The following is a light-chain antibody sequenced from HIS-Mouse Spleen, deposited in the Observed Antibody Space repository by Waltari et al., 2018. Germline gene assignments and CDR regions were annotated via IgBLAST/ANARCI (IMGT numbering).Light chain of an antibody. V-gene: IGLV2-14*03. CDR3: SSYTSSSTEV. Sequence: SVSGSPGQSITISCTGTSSDVGGYNYVSWYQQHPGKAPKLMIYDVSNRPSGVSNRFPGSKSGNTASLTISGLQAEDEADYYCSSYTSSSTEVFGGGTKLTVL. CDR2: DVS. J-gene: IGLJ2*01. CDR1: SSDVGGYNY.